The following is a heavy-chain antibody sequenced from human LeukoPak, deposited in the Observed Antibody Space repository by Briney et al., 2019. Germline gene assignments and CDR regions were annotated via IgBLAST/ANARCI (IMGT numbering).Heavy chain of an antibody. CDR2: IIPIFGTA. V-gene: IGHV1-69*13. CDR3: ARDAIAVAAPIYYYYGMVV. J-gene: IGHJ6*02. D-gene: IGHD6-19*01. CDR1: GGTFSSYA. Sequence: GASVKVACKASGGTFSSYAISRVRQAPGQGLVWMGGIIPIFGTANYAQEFQGRVTITADESTSTAYMELSSLRSEDTAVYYCARDAIAVAAPIYYYYGMVVWGQGTTVTVSS.